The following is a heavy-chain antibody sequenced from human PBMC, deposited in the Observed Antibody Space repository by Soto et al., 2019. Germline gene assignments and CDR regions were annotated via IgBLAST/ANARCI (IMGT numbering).Heavy chain of an antibody. CDR3: AKDGTGYYYGMDV. CDR1: ESTLDDLA. D-gene: IGHD1-1*01. Sequence: PGGPLKPSFAAPESTLDDLALHGARQPPGKGLEWVSGISWNSGSIGYADSVKGRFTISRDNAKNSLYLQMNSLRAEDTALYYCAKDGTGYYYGMDVWGQGTTVTVSS. V-gene: IGHV3-9*01. CDR2: ISWNSGSI. J-gene: IGHJ6*02.